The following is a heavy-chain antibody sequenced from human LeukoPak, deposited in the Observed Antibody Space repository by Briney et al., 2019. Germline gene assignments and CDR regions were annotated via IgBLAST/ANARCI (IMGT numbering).Heavy chain of an antibody. V-gene: IGHV5-51*01. Sequence: GESLKISCRSSGHDFTSYWIAWVRQLPGKGLEWMGIIHPSDSETQYGPSFQGQVTISADNSISTAYLQWSSLKASDTAMCYCARFSVEMATIPQEGNFGYWGQGTLVTVSS. J-gene: IGHJ4*02. CDR3: ARFSVEMATIPQEGNFGY. D-gene: IGHD5-24*01. CDR1: GHDFTSYW. CDR2: IHPSDSET.